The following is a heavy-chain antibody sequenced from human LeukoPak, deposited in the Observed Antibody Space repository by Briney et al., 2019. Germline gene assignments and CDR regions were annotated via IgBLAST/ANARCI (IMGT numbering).Heavy chain of an antibody. CDR2: ISYDGSNK. CDR3: AKDEKSGSYNY. CDR1: GFTFSSYG. J-gene: IGHJ4*02. V-gene: IGHV3-30*18. Sequence: GGSLRLSCAASGFTFSSYGMHWVRQAPGKGLEWVAVISYDGSNKYYADCVKGRFTISRDNSKNTLYLQMNSLRAEDTAVYYCAKDEKSGSYNYWGQGSLVTVSS. D-gene: IGHD1-26*01.